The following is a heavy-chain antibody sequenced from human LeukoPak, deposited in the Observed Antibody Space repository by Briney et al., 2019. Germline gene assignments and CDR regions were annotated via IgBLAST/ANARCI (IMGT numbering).Heavy chain of an antibody. V-gene: IGHV4-39*01. CDR2: IYYSGST. CDR1: GGSISSSSYY. D-gene: IGHD4-17*01. CDR3: ARGIKTVTTPYGMDV. J-gene: IGHJ6*02. Sequence: PSETLSLTCTVSGGSISSSSYYWGWIRQPPGKGLEWIGSIYYSGSTYYNPSLKSRVTISVDTSKNQFSLKLSSVTAADTAVYYCARGIKTVTTPYGMDVWGQGTTVTVSS.